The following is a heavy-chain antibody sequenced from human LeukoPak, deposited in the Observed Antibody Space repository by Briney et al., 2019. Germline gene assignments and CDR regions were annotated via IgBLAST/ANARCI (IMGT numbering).Heavy chain of an antibody. J-gene: IGHJ4*02. Sequence: SETLSLTCAVYGGSFSGYYWSWIRQPPGKGLEWIGYIYYSGSTNYNPSLKSRVTISVDTSKNQFSLKLSSVTAADTAVYYCARAVYYYDSSGYPRGYYFDYWGQGTLVTVSS. V-gene: IGHV4-59*01. CDR3: ARAVYYYDSSGYPRGYYFDY. D-gene: IGHD3-22*01. CDR2: IYYSGST. CDR1: GGSFSGYY.